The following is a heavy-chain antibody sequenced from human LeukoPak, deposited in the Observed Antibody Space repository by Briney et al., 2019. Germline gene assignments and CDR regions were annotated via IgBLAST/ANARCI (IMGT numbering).Heavy chain of an antibody. Sequence: SETLSLTCTVSGGSISSYYWSWIRQPPGKGLEWIGYIYYSGSTNYNPSLKSRVTISVDTSKNQFSLKLSSETAADTAVYYCARVAAAGYFDYWGQGTLVTVSS. V-gene: IGHV4-59*01. J-gene: IGHJ4*02. D-gene: IGHD6-13*01. CDR3: ARVAAAGYFDY. CDR1: GGSISSYY. CDR2: IYYSGST.